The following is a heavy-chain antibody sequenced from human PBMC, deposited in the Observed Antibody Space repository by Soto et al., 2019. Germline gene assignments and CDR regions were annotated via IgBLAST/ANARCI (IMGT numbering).Heavy chain of an antibody. J-gene: IGHJ4*02. Sequence: SETLSLTCTVSGGSISSHYWSWIRQPPGEGLEWIGYIHYSGSTNCNPSLKSRVTMSVDTPKNQFSLKLSSVTAADTAVYYCESYCSGYKCLDYWGQVTLVTVSS. V-gene: IGHV4-59*11. CDR1: GGSISSHY. CDR2: IHYSGST. D-gene: IGHD2-15*01. CDR3: ESYCSGYKCLDY.